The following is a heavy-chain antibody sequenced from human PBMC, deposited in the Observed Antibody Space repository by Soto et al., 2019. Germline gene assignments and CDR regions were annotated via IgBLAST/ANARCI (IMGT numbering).Heavy chain of an antibody. Sequence: ASVKGSCKASGYIFSSYYMHWVRQAPGQGLEWMGWINPKSAATHYAQGFQGRVTLTTDTSISTAYMELSSMRSDDTAVYYCAPYYDDCLHGLGFWGQGTLVTLYS. D-gene: IGHD3-22*01. V-gene: IGHV1-2*02. CDR1: GYIFSSYY. CDR2: INPKSAAT. CDR3: APYYDDCLHGLGF. J-gene: IGHJ4*02.